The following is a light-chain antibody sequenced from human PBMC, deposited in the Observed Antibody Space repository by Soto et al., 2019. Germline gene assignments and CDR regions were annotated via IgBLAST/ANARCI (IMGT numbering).Light chain of an antibody. Sequence: DIQMTQSPSSLSASVGDRVTITCRASQGIYNYLACYQQRPGKVPMLLIYSASTLQAGVPSRFSGSGSGTYFTLTITSLQPEDVATYYCQKYNSVPWTFGQGTKVEIK. J-gene: IGKJ1*01. CDR1: QGIYNY. CDR2: SAS. V-gene: IGKV1-27*01. CDR3: QKYNSVPWT.